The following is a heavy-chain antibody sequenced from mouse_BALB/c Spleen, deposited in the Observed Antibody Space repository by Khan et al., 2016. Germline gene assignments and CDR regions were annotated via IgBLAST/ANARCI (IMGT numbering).Heavy chain of an antibody. CDR2: IHYSGTT. CDR3: ATSDYRYDYARDY. J-gene: IGHJ4*01. V-gene: IGHV3-1*02. D-gene: IGHD2-14*01. Sequence: EVQLQESGPDLVKPSQSLSLTCTVAGYSITRGYTWHWIRQFPGNGLEWMGYIHYSGTTDYNPSLNSQISITRDTTKNRIFLQLKSVTTDDTATYYCATSDYRYDYARDYWGQGTSVTVAS. CDR1: GYSITRGYT.